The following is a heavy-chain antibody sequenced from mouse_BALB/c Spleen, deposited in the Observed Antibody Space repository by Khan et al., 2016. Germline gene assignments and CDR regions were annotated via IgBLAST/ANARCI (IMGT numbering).Heavy chain of an antibody. CDR2: ISYSGNT. J-gene: IGHJ3*01. D-gene: IGHD2-14*01. V-gene: IGHV3-8*02. Sequence: EVQLQESGPSLVKPSQTLSLTCSVTSDSITSGYWNWIRKFPGNKLEYMGYISYSGNTYYNPFLKSRISITRDTSKNQHYLQLISVTTEDTATYYCARSNRNDAWFAYWGQGTLVTVSA. CDR1: SDSITSGY. CDR3: ARSNRNDAWFAY.